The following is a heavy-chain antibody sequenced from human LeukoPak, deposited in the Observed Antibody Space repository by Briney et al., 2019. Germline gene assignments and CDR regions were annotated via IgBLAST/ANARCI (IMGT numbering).Heavy chain of an antibody. Sequence: GGSLRLSCAASGFTFSSYAMSWVRQAPGKGLEWVSYISSSSSYIYYADSVKGRFTISRDNAKNSLYLQMNSLRAEDTAVYYCARDLTRPLDYWGQGTLVTVSS. V-gene: IGHV3-21*01. CDR3: ARDLTRPLDY. CDR2: ISSSSSYI. D-gene: IGHD1-14*01. J-gene: IGHJ4*02. CDR1: GFTFSSYA.